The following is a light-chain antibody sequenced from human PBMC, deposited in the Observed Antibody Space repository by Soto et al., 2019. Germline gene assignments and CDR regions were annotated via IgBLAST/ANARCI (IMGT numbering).Light chain of an antibody. CDR1: QTVNSPY. J-gene: IGKJ3*01. CDR2: GAS. Sequence: EIVLTQSPGTLSLSPVESGILSCRTSQTVNSPYLAWYQQKPGQAPRLLISGASTRATGIPDRFSGSGSGTEFTLTISRLESEDFAVYYCHQHETSPPTFGPGTKVDVK. V-gene: IGKV3-20*01. CDR3: HQHETSPPT.